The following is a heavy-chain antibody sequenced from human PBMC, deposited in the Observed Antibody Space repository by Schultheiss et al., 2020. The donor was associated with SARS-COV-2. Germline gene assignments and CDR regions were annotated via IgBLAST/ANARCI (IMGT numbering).Heavy chain of an antibody. CDR3: ARHLDYYDSSGYYPPFDY. CDR2: ISYDGSNK. CDR1: GFTFSNSD. Sequence: GGSLRLSCAASGFTFSNSDMNWVRQAPGKGLEWVAVISYDGSNKYYADSVKGRFTISRDNSKNTLYLQMNSLRAEDTAVYYCARHLDYYDSSGYYPPFDYWGQGTLVTVSS. J-gene: IGHJ4*02. V-gene: IGHV3-30-3*01. D-gene: IGHD3-22*01.